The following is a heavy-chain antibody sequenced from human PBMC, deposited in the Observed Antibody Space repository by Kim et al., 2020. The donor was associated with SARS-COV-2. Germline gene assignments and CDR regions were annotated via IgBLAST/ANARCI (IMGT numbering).Heavy chain of an antibody. CDR1: GYTFTTYA. V-gene: IGHV1-18*04. J-gene: IGHJ6*02. CDR3: AFSKGATVHPCGMDV. Sequence: ASVKVSCKASGYTFTTYAINWVRQAPGQGLEWMGWISAFTSSTNYAQKFQGRVTVTTDTSTSTAYMELTSLRSDDTAVYYCAFSKGATVHPCGMDVWGQGTTVTVSS. D-gene: IGHD4-17*01. CDR2: ISAFTSST.